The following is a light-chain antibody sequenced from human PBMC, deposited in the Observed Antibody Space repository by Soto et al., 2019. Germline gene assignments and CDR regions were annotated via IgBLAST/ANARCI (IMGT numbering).Light chain of an antibody. CDR3: QQVKTYPRT. J-gene: IGKJ4*01. CDR1: QAVPNN. CDR2: EES. Sequence: DIHLTQSPSFLSASVGDRVTITCRPSQAVPNNMAWYQQKPGKPPTLLIYEESTLHSGVPSRFSGRKSGTQFTLTIDSLQPEDFATYYCQQVKTYPRTFGGGTKVDSK. V-gene: IGKV1-9*01.